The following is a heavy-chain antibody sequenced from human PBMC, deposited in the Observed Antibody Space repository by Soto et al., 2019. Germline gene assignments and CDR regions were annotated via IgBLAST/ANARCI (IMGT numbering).Heavy chain of an antibody. Sequence: EVQLLESGGGLVQPGGSLRLSCAASGFTFTNYAMNWVRQAPGKGLEWVGRIKSKTDGGTTDYAAPVKGRFTISRDDSKNTLYLQMNSLKTEDTAVYYCTTAPYSSSWYGIFDYWGQGTLVTVSS. CDR2: IKSKTDGGTT. CDR1: GFTFTNYA. J-gene: IGHJ4*02. CDR3: TTAPYSSSWYGIFDY. V-gene: IGHV3-15*01. D-gene: IGHD6-13*01.